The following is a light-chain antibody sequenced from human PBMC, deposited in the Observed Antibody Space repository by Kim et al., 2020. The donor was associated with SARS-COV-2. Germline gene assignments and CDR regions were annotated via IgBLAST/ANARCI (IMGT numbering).Light chain of an antibody. CDR3: SAWDSSLNAVV. Sequence: SDTHACTGHSSNVGNQGAAWLQQHQGHPPQVLSDRNNNRPSGISERFSASRSGNTASLTITGLQPEDEADYYCSAWDSSLNAVVFGGGTQLTVL. CDR1: SSNVGNQG. V-gene: IGLV10-54*04. CDR2: RNN. J-gene: IGLJ2*01.